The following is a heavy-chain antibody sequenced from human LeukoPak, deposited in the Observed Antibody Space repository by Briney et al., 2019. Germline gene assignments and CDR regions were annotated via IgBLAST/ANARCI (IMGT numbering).Heavy chain of an antibody. D-gene: IGHD5-18*01. V-gene: IGHV1-2*02. CDR3: AGYPGSSSPGRDY. CDR1: GYIHTHYL. CDR2: INPNSGGT. Sequence: ASVKVSCKACGYIHTHYLMHWVRPPPGQGLEWMGWINPNSGGTHYAQKFQGRVTMTRDTHISTAYMELSRLCSDDTAVYYCAGYPGSSSPGRDYWGQGTLVTVSS. J-gene: IGHJ4*02.